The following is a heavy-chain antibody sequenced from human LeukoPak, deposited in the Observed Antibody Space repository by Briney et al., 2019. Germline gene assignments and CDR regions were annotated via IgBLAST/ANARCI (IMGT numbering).Heavy chain of an antibody. CDR2: IRYDESNK. J-gene: IGHJ4*02. CDR3: AKGRRNFDY. V-gene: IGHV3-30*02. D-gene: IGHD6-6*01. CDR1: GFTFSSYG. Sequence: GGSLRLSCAASGFTFSSYGMQWVRQARSKGLEGGVFIRYDESNKYCADSVKGRFTISRDNSKNTLYLQMNSVRAEDTAVYYCAKGRRNFDYWGQGTLVTVSS.